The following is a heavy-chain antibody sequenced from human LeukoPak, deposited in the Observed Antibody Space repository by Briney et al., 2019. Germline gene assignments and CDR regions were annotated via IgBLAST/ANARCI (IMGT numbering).Heavy chain of an antibody. CDR2: INHSGST. CDR3: ARRVTYGNTFDS. V-gene: IGHV4-34*01. CDR1: GGSFSGYY. Sequence: SETLSLTCAVYGGSFSGYYWSWIRQPPGKGLEWIGEINHSGSTNYNPSLKSRATISVDTSKNQFSLKLNSVTAADTATYYCARRVTYGNTFDSWGQGTLVTVSS. D-gene: IGHD5-24*01. J-gene: IGHJ4*02.